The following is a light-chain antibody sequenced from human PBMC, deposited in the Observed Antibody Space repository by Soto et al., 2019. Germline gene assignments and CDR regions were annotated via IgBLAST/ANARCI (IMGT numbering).Light chain of an antibody. CDR2: AAS. V-gene: IGKV3-20*01. CDR3: QLYGNSPMYT. J-gene: IGKJ2*01. CDR1: QSVSNSS. Sequence: EIVLTQSPGTLSLSPGERATFSCRVSQSVSNSSLAWYHQKPGQAPRLLLFAASMRATGIPDTFSGSESGTDFTLTIRRLEADDFAVYYCQLYGNSPMYTFGQGTRFEIK.